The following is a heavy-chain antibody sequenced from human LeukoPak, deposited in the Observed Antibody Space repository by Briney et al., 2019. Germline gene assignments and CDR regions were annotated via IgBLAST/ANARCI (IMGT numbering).Heavy chain of an antibody. J-gene: IGHJ3*02. Sequence: PGGSLRLSCAASGFTFSSYAMSWVRQAPGKGLEWVSAISGSGGSTYYADSVKGRFTISRDNSKNTLYLQMNSLRAEDTAVYYCARVVVVVAATRDAFDIWGQGTMVTVSS. CDR1: GFTFSSYA. V-gene: IGHV3-23*01. D-gene: IGHD2-15*01. CDR3: ARVVVVVAATRDAFDI. CDR2: ISGSGGST.